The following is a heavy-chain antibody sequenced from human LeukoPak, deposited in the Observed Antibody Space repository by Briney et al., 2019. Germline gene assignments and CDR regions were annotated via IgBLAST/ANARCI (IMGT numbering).Heavy chain of an antibody. D-gene: IGHD3-22*01. CDR1: GYTFTSYG. CDR3: ARVNYYDSSGYYGDY. Sequence: ASVKVSCKASGYTFTSYGICWVRQAPGQGLEWMGWISAYNGNTNYAQKLQGRVTMTTDTSTSTAYMELRSLRSDDTAVYYCARVNYYDSSGYYGDYWGQGTLVTVSS. CDR2: ISAYNGNT. J-gene: IGHJ4*02. V-gene: IGHV1-18*01.